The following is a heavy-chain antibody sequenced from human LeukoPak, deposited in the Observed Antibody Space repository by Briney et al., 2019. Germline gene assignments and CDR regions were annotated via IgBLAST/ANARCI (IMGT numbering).Heavy chain of an antibody. CDR1: GYTFTSYA. D-gene: IGHD3-22*01. CDR2: INTNTGNP. CDR3: ARDTSNYYDSSGYRDDAFDI. J-gene: IGHJ3*02. Sequence: GASVKVSCKASGYTFTSYAMNWVRQAPRQGLEWMGWINTNTGNPTYAQGFTGRFVFSLDTSVSTAYLQISSLKAEDTAVYYCARDTSNYYDSSGYRDDAFDIWGQGTMVTVSS. V-gene: IGHV7-4-1*02.